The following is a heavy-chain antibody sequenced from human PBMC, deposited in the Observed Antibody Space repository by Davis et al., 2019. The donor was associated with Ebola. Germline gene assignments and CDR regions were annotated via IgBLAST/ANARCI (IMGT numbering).Heavy chain of an antibody. CDR3: AKWGYSSSSGRGFDP. V-gene: IGHV4-59*08. CDR1: GGSISSYY. Sequence: PSETLSLTCTVSGGSISSYYWSWIRQPPGKGLEWIGYIYYSGSTNYNPSLKSRVTISVDTSKNQFSLKLSSVTAADTAVYYCAKWGYSSSSGRGFDPWGQGTLVTVSS. D-gene: IGHD6-6*01. J-gene: IGHJ5*02. CDR2: IYYSGST.